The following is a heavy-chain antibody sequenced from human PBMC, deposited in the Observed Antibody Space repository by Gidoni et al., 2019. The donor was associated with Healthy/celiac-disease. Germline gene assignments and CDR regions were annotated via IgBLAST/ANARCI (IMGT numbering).Heavy chain of an antibody. CDR1: GFTFDDYA. CDR3: AKAAVTGTWFGGSFDS. J-gene: IGHJ4*02. Sequence: EVQLVESGGGLVQPGRSLRLSCGVAGFTFDDYAMHWVRQAPGKGLEWVSGINWNSNSIGYMDSVKGRFTISRDNAKNSLYLQMNSLRGEDTALYYCAKAAVTGTWFGGSFDSWGQGTLVTVSS. D-gene: IGHD1-7*01. V-gene: IGHV3-9*01. CDR2: INWNSNSI.